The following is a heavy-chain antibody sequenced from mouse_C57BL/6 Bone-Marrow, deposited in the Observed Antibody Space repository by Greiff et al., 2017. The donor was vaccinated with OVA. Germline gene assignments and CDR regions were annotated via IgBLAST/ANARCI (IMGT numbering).Heavy chain of an antibody. CDR2: IYPRSGNT. Sequence: QVQLKQSGAELARPGASVKLSCKASGYTFTSYGISWVKQRTGQGLEWIGEIYPRSGNTYYNEKFKGKATLTADKSSSTAYMELRSLTSEDSAVYFCARRSRYYGSSYGFAYWGQGTLVTVSA. J-gene: IGHJ3*01. D-gene: IGHD1-1*01. CDR1: GYTFTSYG. CDR3: ARRSRYYGSSYGFAY. V-gene: IGHV1-81*01.